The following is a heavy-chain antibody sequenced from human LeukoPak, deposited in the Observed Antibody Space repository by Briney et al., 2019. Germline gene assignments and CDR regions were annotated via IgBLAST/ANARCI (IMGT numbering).Heavy chain of an antibody. CDR3: ARELSWSGRDY. V-gene: IGHV3-7*01. J-gene: IGHJ4*02. CDR2: INQDGSAK. Sequence: GGSLRLSCAASGFTFSGSWMSWVRQSPGKGLEWVANINQDGSAKNYLDSVKGRFTISIDRGKNSLYLQMNSLRDEDTAVYYCARELSWSGRDYWGQGTLVTVSS. D-gene: IGHD3-3*01. CDR1: GFTFSGSW.